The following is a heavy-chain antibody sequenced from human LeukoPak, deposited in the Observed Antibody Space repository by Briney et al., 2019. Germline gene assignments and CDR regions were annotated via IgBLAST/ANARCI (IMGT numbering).Heavy chain of an antibody. J-gene: IGHJ2*01. Sequence: PSETLSLTCSVSGGSISSYYWNWIRQPPGKGLEWIGYIYYSGSTNYNPSLKSRVTISVDTTKNQFSLKLTSVTAADTAVYYCARLIGGVGYFDLWGRGTLVPASS. CDR2: IYYSGST. CDR3: ARLIGGVGYFDL. V-gene: IGHV4-59*08. CDR1: GGSISSYY.